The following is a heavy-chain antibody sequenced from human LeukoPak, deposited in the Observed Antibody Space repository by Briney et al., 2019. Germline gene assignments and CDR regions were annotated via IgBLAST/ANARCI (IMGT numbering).Heavy chain of an antibody. Sequence: GGSLRHFCAASGFSFSSYWMNWVRQAPGKGLEWVANINKDESQKYYVDSVKGRFTISRDNAQNSLSLQMNSLRAEDTAVYYCARASDGDHVGWNFDLWGRGTLVTVSS. V-gene: IGHV3-7*01. CDR2: INKDESQK. CDR3: ARASDGDHVGWNFDL. D-gene: IGHD4-17*01. J-gene: IGHJ2*01. CDR1: GFSFSSYW.